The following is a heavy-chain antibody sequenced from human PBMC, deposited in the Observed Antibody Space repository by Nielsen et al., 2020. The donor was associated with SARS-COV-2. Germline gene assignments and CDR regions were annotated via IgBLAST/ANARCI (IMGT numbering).Heavy chain of an antibody. CDR1: GFTFSDHA. CDR3: ARETIDYTSSFFDY. J-gene: IGHJ4*02. D-gene: IGHD2-2*01. CDR2: LSYDGTTK. Sequence: GGSLRLSCAASGFTFSDHALHWVRQAPGKGLEWVAILSYDGTTKYNTDSVKGRFTISRDNSKNTLYLQMNSLRGEDTAVYYCARETIDYTSSFFDYWGQGTLVTVSS. V-gene: IGHV3-30*04.